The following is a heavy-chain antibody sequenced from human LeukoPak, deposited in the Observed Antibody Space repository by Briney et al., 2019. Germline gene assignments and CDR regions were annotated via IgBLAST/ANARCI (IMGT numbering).Heavy chain of an antibody. J-gene: IGHJ4*02. V-gene: IGHV1-46*01. CDR2: INPSSGST. D-gene: IGHD5-18*01. Sequence: ASVEVFCKASGYTFATYYMHWVRQAPGQGLEWMGVINPSSGSTNYAQNFQGRVTMTRDTSTSTVYMELSSLRSEDTAMYYCAIMSRVDTGKSPFDDWGQGSLVTVSS. CDR3: AIMSRVDTGKSPFDD. CDR1: GYTFATYY.